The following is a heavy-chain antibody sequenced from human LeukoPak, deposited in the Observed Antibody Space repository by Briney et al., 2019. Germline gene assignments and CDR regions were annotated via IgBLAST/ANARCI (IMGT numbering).Heavy chain of an antibody. CDR1: GGTVSSYA. D-gene: IGHD3-10*01. CDR3: ALLGSHTYSYGSGSYHSPFDY. Sequence: SSEKLSFNAAGGTVSSYAFSWVRQGPAQGHGWMWGGIPIFSTANYAQKFQSRVTITADEPTSTAYTELSSLRSEDTAVYYCALLGSHTYSYGSGSYHSPFDYWGQGTLVTVSS. CDR2: GIPIFSTA. V-gene: IGHV1-69*01. J-gene: IGHJ4*02.